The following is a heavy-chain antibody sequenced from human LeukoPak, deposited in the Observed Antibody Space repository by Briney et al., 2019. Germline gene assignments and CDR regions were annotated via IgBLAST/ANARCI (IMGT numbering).Heavy chain of an antibody. CDR2: ISYDGSNK. J-gene: IGHJ4*02. V-gene: IGHV3-30*18. CDR1: GFTFSSYD. D-gene: IGHD1/OR15-1a*01. CDR3: AKDLFFGLFVGLGTGGFDY. Sequence: GRSLRLSCAASGFTFSSYDMHWVRQAPGKGLEWVAVISYDGSNKYYADSVKGRFTISRDNSKNTLYLQMNSLRAEDTAVYYCAKDLFFGLFVGLGTGGFDYWGQGTLVTVSS.